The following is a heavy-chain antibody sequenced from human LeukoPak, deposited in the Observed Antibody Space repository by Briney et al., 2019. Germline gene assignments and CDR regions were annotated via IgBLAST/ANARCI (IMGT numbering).Heavy chain of an antibody. J-gene: IGHJ4*02. Sequence: GGSLRLSCAASGFTFSSYWMHWVRQAPGKGLVWVSRINSDGSSTSYADSVKGRFTISRDNAKNTLYLQMNSLRAEDTAVYYCASLAGTTSFDYWGQGTLVTVSS. CDR1: GFTFSSYW. CDR2: INSDGSST. V-gene: IGHV3-74*01. D-gene: IGHD3-16*01. CDR3: ASLAGTTSFDY.